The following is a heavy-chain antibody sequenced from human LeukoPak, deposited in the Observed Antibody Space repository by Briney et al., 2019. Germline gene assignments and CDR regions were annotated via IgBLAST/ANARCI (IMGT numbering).Heavy chain of an antibody. CDR3: ARYLNSGPEDF. CDR2: IKYDGREK. D-gene: IGHD1-26*01. Sequence: GESLRLSCAATGFTFCNYWMSWFRQAPGKGLEWVANIKYDGREKQYVDSVKGRFTISRDNAKNSLFLQMNSLRAEDTAVYYCARYLNSGPEDFWGQGTLVTVSS. CDR1: GFTFCNYW. J-gene: IGHJ4*02. V-gene: IGHV3-7*01.